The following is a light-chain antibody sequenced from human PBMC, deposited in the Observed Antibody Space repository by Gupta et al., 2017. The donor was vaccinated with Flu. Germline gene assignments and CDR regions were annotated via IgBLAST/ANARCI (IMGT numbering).Light chain of an antibody. V-gene: IGKV2-30*01. Sequence: VTRAQPASISCRSSQGFRYSDRNTCLHSIQQKQAQPPSSLIYQVSYRESGVPESSSGSGAGTDFTTHISRGEDDDVGVYYCMQGANWPWTFGQWTKLEIK. J-gene: IGKJ1*01. CDR1: QGFRYSDRNTC. CDR2: QVS. CDR3: MQGANWPWT.